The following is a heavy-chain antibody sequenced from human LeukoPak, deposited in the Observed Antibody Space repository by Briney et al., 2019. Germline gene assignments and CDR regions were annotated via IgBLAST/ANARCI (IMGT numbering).Heavy chain of an antibody. CDR3: ASHDYGDYGTFKY. J-gene: IGHJ4*02. CDR2: VYPGDSDT. V-gene: IGHV5-51*01. D-gene: IGHD4-17*01. Sequence: GESLKISCKGSGYSFTNYWVGWVRQMPGKGLEWMGIVYPGDSDTRYRPSFEGQVTISADKSISTAYLQWSSLKASDTAMYYCASHDYGDYGTFKYWGQGTLVTVSS. CDR1: GYSFTNYW.